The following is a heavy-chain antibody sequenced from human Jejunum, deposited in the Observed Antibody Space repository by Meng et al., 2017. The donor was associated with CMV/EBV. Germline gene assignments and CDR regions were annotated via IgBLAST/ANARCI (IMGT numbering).Heavy chain of an antibody. CDR2: IRAKNGKT. CDR1: G. D-gene: IGHD3/OR15-3a*01. CDR3: ARDGRFLDWLLVDPQYYGLDV. V-gene: IGHV1-18*01. J-gene: IGHJ6*02. Sequence: GIRWVRQAPGQGLEWMGWIRAKNGKTNYAQKFQGRVTMTTDSPTSTAYMELRGLRSDDTAAYYCARDGRFLDWLLVDPQYYGLDVWGQGTTVTVSS.